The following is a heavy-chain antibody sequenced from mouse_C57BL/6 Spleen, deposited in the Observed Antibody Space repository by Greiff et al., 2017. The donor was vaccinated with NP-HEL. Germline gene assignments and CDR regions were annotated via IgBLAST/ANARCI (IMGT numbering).Heavy chain of an antibody. J-gene: IGHJ2*01. CDR2: IDPSDSET. CDR1: GYTFTSYW. Sequence: VQLQQPGAELVRPGSSVKLSCKASGYTFTSYWMHWVKQRPIQGLEWIGNIDPSDSETHYNQKFKDKATLTVDKSSSTAYMQLSSLTSEDSAVYYCAREELRPYYFDYWGQGTTLTVSS. CDR3: AREELRPYYFDY. D-gene: IGHD1-2*01. V-gene: IGHV1-52*01.